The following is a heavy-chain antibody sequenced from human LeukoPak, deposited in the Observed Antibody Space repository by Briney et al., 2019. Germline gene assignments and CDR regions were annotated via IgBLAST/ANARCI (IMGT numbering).Heavy chain of an antibody. CDR3: ARVAYCSSTTPTSCFLDY. Sequence: SVKVSCKASGGTFSSYAISWVRQAPGQGLEWMGGIIPIFGTANYAQKFQGRVTITADESTSTAYMELSSLRSEDTAVYYCARVAYCSSTTPTSCFLDYWGQGTLVTVSS. CDR2: IIPIFGTA. J-gene: IGHJ4*02. V-gene: IGHV1-69*13. CDR1: GGTFSSYA. D-gene: IGHD2-2*01.